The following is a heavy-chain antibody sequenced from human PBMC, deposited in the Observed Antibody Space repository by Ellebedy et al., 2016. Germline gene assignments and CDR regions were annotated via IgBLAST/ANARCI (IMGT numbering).Heavy chain of an antibody. V-gene: IGHV3-72*01. CDR3: ARVGVSFAYAS. Sequence: GGSLRLSCAASGFTFSDHYMDWVRQAPGKGLEWVARTRKKVNRYTTEYAASVKGRFTISRDDSKNSLFLQMNSLKPEDTAIYFCARVGVSFAYASWGQGTLVSVSS. CDR1: GFTFSDHY. J-gene: IGHJ5*02. D-gene: IGHD2-2*01. CDR2: TRKKVNRYTT.